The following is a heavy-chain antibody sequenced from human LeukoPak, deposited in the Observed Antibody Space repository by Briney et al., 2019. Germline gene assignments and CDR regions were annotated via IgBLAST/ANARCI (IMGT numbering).Heavy chain of an antibody. J-gene: IGHJ4*02. CDR2: ISGSGGGT. D-gene: IGHD6-19*01. V-gene: IGHV3-23*01. Sequence: GGSLRLSCAASGFTFSSYAMSWVRQAPGKGLEWVSGISGSGGGTYYVDTVKGRLTISRDNSKNTLYMQMNSLRAEDTAVYHCAKGRYSSGWNYFDYWGQGTLVTVSS. CDR1: GFTFSSYA. CDR3: AKGRYSSGWNYFDY.